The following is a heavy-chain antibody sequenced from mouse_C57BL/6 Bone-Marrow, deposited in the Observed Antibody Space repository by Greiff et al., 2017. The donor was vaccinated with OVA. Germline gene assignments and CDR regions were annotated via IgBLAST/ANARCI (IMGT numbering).Heavy chain of an antibody. V-gene: IGHV3-6*01. Sequence: VQLKQSGPGLVKPSQSLSLTCSVTGYSITSGYYWNWIRQFPGNKLEWMGYISYDGSNNYNPSLKNRISITRDTSKNQFFLKLNAVTNEDTATYYRAPHPSYVALDYWGQETSVTVSS. D-gene: IGHD2-12*01. CDR3: APHPSYVALDY. CDR1: GYSITSGYY. J-gene: IGHJ4*01. CDR2: ISYDGSN.